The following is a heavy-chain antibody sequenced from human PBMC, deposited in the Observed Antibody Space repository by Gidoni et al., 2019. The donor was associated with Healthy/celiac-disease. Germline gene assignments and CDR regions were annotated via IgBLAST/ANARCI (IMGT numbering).Heavy chain of an antibody. Sequence: EVQLVASGGGLVQPGGSLKPSCAASGFTFISYGLSWVRQAPGKGLEWVDNRKQDGSEKDYVDSVKGRFTISRDNAKNSLYLQMNSLRAEDTAVYYCARDSTVVPAAEHMDVWGKGTTVTVSS. CDR3: ARDSTVVPAAEHMDV. CDR2: RKQDGSEK. D-gene: IGHD2-2*01. CDR1: GFTFISYG. V-gene: IGHV3-7*01. J-gene: IGHJ6*03.